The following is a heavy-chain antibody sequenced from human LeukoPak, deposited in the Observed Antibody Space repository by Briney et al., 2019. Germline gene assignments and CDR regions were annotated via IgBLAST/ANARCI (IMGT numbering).Heavy chain of an antibody. CDR2: INHSGST. CDR1: GGSFSGYY. D-gene: IGHD6-13*01. CDR3: ARGRQQQLVRRYYYGMDV. V-gene: IGHV4-34*01. J-gene: IGHJ6*02. Sequence: SETLSLTCAVYGGSFSGYYWSWIRQPPGKGLEWIGEINHSGSTNYNPSLKSRVTISVDTSKNQFSLKLSSVTAADTAVYYCARGRQQQLVRRYYYGMDVWGQGTTVTVSS.